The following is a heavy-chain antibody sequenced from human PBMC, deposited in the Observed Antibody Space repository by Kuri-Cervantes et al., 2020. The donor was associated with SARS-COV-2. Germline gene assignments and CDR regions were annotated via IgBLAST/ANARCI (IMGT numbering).Heavy chain of an antibody. CDR3: ARDFRGGRYYFGMDV. J-gene: IGHJ6*02. CDR1: GGSVSSGSFY. V-gene: IGHV4-61*01. CDR2: IYDSENI. D-gene: IGHD2-15*01. Sequence: GSLRLSCAVSGGSVSSGSFYWNWIRQPPGRGLEWIGDIYDSENINYNPSLKSRVAILVDTSKNQISLNLSSVTAADTALYYCARDFRGGRYYFGMDVWGQGPTVTVSS.